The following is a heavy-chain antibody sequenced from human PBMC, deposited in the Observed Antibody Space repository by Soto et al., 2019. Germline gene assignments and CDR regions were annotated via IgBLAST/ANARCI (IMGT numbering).Heavy chain of an antibody. CDR2: INPNSGGT. Sequence: ASVKVSCKASGYTFTGSYMHWVRQAPGQGLEWMGWINPNSGGTNYAQKFQGRVTMTRDTSISTAYMELSRLRSDDTAVYYCARVEPKGDTHPFDYRGERTLVTVSS. CDR1: GYTFTGSY. V-gene: IGHV1-2*02. CDR3: ARVEPKGDTHPFDY. D-gene: IGHD2-21*02. J-gene: IGHJ4*02.